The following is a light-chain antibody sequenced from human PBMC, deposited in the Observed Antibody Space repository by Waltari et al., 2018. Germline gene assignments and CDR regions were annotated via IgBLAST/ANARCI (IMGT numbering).Light chain of an antibody. CDR3: EQTYDTPPT. CDR1: QYVSTY. Sequence: DIQMTQSPSSLSAYVGDRVIITCRASQYVSTYLNWYQLKPGKAPELLIYAASTLQAGVPSRFSGSGSRTDFTLTISSLQPEDFATYYCEQTYDTPPTFGQGTRLEIK. CDR2: AAS. V-gene: IGKV1-39*01. J-gene: IGKJ2*01.